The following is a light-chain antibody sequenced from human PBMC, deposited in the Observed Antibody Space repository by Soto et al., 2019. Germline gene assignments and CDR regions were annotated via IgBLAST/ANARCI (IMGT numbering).Light chain of an antibody. J-gene: IGKJ1*01. CDR2: GAS. V-gene: IGKV3-15*01. CDR1: QRVGSN. Sequence: EIVMTQSPATLSVSPGERATLSCRASQRVGSNLAWYQQKPGQAPRLLIYGASTRATGIPARFSGSGSGTEFTLTISSLQSEDFAMYFCQQYNNWPPDRTFGQGTKVEIK. CDR3: QQYNNWPPDRT.